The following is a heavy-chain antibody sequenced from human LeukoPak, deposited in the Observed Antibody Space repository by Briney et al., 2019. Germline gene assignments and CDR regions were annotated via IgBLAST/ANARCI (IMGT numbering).Heavy chain of an antibody. CDR2: TSAYNGNT. CDR1: GYTFTRYG. D-gene: IGHD6-25*01. V-gene: IGHV1-18*01. Sequence: ASVKVSCKASGYTFTRYGISWVRQAPGQGLEWMGWTSAYNGNTNYAQKFQGRVTMTTDTSTSTVYMELRSLRSDDTAVYYCARVDSAIYSSEHYYYYGMDVWGQGTTVTVSS. CDR3: ARVDSAIYSSEHYYYYGMDV. J-gene: IGHJ6*02.